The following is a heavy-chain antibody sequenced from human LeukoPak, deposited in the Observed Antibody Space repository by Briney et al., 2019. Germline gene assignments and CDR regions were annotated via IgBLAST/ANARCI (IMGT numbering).Heavy chain of an antibody. J-gene: IGHJ4*02. Sequence: GGSLRLSCAASGFIFSSYGMHWVRQAPGKGLEWVAVIWYDGSIKYYADSVKGRFTISRDNSKNTLYLQMNSLRAEDTALYYCASAAGPFDNWGQGTLVTVSS. CDR2: IWYDGSIK. V-gene: IGHV3-33*01. CDR1: GFIFSSYG. D-gene: IGHD6-19*01. CDR3: ASAAGPFDN.